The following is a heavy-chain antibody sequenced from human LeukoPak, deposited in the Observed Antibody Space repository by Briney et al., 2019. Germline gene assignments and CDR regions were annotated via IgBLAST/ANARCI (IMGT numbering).Heavy chain of an antibody. CDR2: IWYDGSNK. CDR3: AREMGATPGLYYYYGMDV. V-gene: IGHV3-33*01. J-gene: IGHJ6*02. Sequence: GGSLRLSCAASGFTSSSYGMHWVRQAPGKGLEWVAVIWYDGSNKYYADSVKGRFTISRDNSKNTLYLQMNSLRAEDTAVYYCAREMGATPGLYYYYGMDVWGQGTTVTVSS. CDR1: GFTSSSYG. D-gene: IGHD1-26*01.